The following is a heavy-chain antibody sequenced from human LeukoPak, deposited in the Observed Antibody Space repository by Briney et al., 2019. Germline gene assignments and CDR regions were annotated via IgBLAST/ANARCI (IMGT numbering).Heavy chain of an antibody. CDR1: GGSISSYY. J-gene: IGHJ4*02. D-gene: IGHD1-1*01. V-gene: IGHV4-59*01. CDR3: ASNLLRGYPGVFDY. Sequence: PSETLSLTCTVSGGSISSYYWSWIRQPPGKGLEWIGYIYYSGSTNYNPSLKSRVTISVDTSKNQFSLKLSSVTAADTAVYYCASNLLRGYPGVFDYWGQGTLVTVSS. CDR2: IYYSGST.